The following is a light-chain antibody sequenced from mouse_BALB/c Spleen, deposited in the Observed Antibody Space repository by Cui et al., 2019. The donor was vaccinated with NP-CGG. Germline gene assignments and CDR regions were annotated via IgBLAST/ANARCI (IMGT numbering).Light chain of an antibody. Sequence: HAVVTQESAPTTSPGETVTPTCRSSTGAVTTSNYANWVQEKPDHLFTGLIGGTNNRAPGVPARFSGSLIGDKAALTITGAQTEDEAIYFCALWYSNHWVFGGGTKLTVL. CDR2: GTN. J-gene: IGLJ1*01. CDR1: TGAVTTSNY. V-gene: IGLV1*01. CDR3: ALWYSNHWV.